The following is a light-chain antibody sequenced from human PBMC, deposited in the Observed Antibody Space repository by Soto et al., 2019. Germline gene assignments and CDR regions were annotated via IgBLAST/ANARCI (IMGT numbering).Light chain of an antibody. CDR2: GHN. CDR1: YSNIGAGYE. Sequence: QSVLTQPPSVSGAPGQRVTISCTGSYSNIGAGYEVHWYQQIPGTAPKLLISGHNNRPSGVPDRFFGSKSGTSASLTIIGLQAEDEADDYCQSYDSSLSGSVVFGGGTKLTVL. CDR3: QSYDSSLSGSVV. V-gene: IGLV1-40*01. J-gene: IGLJ3*02.